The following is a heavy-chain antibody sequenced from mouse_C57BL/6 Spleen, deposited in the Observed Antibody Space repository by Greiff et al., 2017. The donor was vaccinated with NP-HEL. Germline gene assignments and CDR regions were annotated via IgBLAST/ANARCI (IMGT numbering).Heavy chain of an antibody. V-gene: IGHV1-50*01. CDR1: GYTFTSYW. J-gene: IGHJ2*01. Sequence: QVQLQQPGAELVKPGASVKLSCKASGYTFTSYWMQWVKQRPGQGLEWIGEIDPSDSYTNYNQKFKGKATLTVDTSSSTAYMQLSSLTSEDSAVYYCARGDYYGSSLFDYWGKGTTLTVSS. CDR3: ARGDYYGSSLFDY. CDR2: IDPSDSYT. D-gene: IGHD1-1*01.